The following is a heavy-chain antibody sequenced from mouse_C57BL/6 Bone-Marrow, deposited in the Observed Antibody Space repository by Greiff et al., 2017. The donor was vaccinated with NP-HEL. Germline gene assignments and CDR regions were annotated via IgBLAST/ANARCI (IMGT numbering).Heavy chain of an antibody. J-gene: IGHJ1*03. CDR3: VRNPAYGSSPGYFDV. CDR1: GFTFNTYA. V-gene: IGHV10-3*01. CDR2: IRSKSSNYAT. Sequence: EVKLVESGGGLVQPKGSLKLSCAASGFTFNTYAMHWVRQAPGKGLEWVARIRSKSSNYATYYADSVKDRFTISRDDSQSMLYLQMNNLKTEDTAMYYCVRNPAYGSSPGYFDVWGTGTTVTVSS. D-gene: IGHD1-1*01.